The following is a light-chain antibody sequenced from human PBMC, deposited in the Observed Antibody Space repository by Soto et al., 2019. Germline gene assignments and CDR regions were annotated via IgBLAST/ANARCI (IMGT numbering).Light chain of an antibody. J-gene: IGLJ1*01. CDR2: SSN. CDR1: SSNIGAGYD. CDR3: AAWDDSLNGYV. Sequence: QSVLTQPPSVSGAPGQRVTISCTGSSSNIGAGYDVNWYQQLPGTAPKLLIYSSNQRPSGVPDRFSDSKSGTSASLAISGLQSEDEADYYCAAWDDSLNGYVFGTGTKVTVL. V-gene: IGLV1-44*01.